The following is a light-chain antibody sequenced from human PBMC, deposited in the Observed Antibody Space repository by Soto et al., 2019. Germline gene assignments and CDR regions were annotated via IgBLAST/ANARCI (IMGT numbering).Light chain of an antibody. V-gene: IGLV2-14*03. CDR3: SSYTSTSTYV. CDR1: SSDFGGYTY. J-gene: IGLJ1*01. CDR2: DAT. Sequence: QSLLTQPASVSGSPGQSITISCTGTSSDFGGYTYVSWYQQHPGKAPKLMIFDATSRPSGVSNRFSGSKSDNTASLTIAGLQAEDEADYYCSSYTSTSTYVFGTGTKLTVL.